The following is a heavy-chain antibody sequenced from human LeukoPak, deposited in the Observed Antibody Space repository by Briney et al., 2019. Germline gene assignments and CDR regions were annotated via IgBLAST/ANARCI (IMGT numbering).Heavy chain of an antibody. CDR3: AREGTFHIDN. Sequence: GGSLRLSCAASGFTFSSSWMHWVRQAPGKGLEWVANIKEDGRVKQYVDSVKGRFTISRDNGEKSLYLQMNSLRAEGTAVYYCAREGTFHIDNWGQGTLVTVSS. CDR1: GFTFSSSW. J-gene: IGHJ4*02. CDR2: IKEDGRVK. V-gene: IGHV3-7*01.